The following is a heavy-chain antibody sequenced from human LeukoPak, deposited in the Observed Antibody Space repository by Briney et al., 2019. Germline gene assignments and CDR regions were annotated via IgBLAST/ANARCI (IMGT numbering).Heavy chain of an antibody. D-gene: IGHD6-19*01. J-gene: IGHJ3*02. V-gene: IGHV3-9*03. CDR2: ISWNSGSI. CDR1: GFTFDDYA. CDR3: AKGYSSGWYGLGAFDI. Sequence: PGGSLRLSCAASGFTFDDYAMHWVRQAPGKGLEWVSGISWNSGSIGYADSVKGRFTISRDNAKNSLYLQMNSLRAEDMALYYCAKGYSSGWYGLGAFDIWGQGTMVTVSS.